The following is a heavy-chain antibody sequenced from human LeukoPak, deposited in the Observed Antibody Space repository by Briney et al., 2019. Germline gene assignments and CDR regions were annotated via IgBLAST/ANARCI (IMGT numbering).Heavy chain of an antibody. CDR3: AKESAXXGSDXXSLSDY. J-gene: IGHJ4*02. D-gene: IGHD2-21*02. CDR1: GFTFSSYA. Sequence: PGGSLRLSCAASGFTFSSYAMSWVRQAPGKGLEWVSVISGSGGSTYYADSVKGRFTISRDNSKNTLYLQMNSLRAEDTAVYYCAKESAXXGSDXXSLSDYXGQXTXXXXSS. V-gene: IGHV3-23*01. CDR2: ISGSGGST.